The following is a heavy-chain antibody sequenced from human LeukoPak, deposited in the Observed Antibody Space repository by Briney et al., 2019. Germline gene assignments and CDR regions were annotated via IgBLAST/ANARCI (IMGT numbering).Heavy chain of an antibody. CDR2: ISGSGGST. CDR1: GFTFSSYA. CDR3: AKAPYYYGSGSYYTPDY. D-gene: IGHD3-10*01. Sequence: GGSLRLSSAASGFTFSSYAMSWVRQAPGKGLEWVSAISGSGGSTYYADSVKGRFTISRDNSKNTLYLQMNSLRAEDTAVYYCAKAPYYYGSGSYYTPDYWGQGTLVTVSS. V-gene: IGHV3-23*01. J-gene: IGHJ4*02.